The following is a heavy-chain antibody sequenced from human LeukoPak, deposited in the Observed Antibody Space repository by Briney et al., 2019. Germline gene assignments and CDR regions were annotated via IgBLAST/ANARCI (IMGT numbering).Heavy chain of an antibody. D-gene: IGHD1-7*01. Sequence: ASVKVSCKASGYTFTSYDINWVRQATGQGLEWMGWMNPNSGNTGYAQKLQGRVTMTRNTSISTAYMELSSLRSEDTAVYYCARETRDDYGMDVWGQGTTVTVSS. CDR2: MNPNSGNT. CDR3: ARETRDDYGMDV. V-gene: IGHV1-8*01. J-gene: IGHJ6*02. CDR1: GYTFTSYD.